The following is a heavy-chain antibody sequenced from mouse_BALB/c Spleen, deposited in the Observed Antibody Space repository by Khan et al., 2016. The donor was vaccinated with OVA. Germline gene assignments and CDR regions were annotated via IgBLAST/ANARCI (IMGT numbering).Heavy chain of an antibody. CDR3: ARIKKIVATYFDY. J-gene: IGHJ2*01. CDR2: TNPTNGRT. V-gene: IGHV1S81*02. Sequence: QVRLQQSGAELVKAGASVKMSCKASGYTFTSYWMHWVKQRLGQGLEWFAETNPTNGRTYYNEKFKSKATLTVDKSSSTAYMLLSGPTFEDSAVYYCARIKKIVATYFDYLGQGTTLTVSS. CDR1: GYTFTSYW. D-gene: IGHD1-1*01.